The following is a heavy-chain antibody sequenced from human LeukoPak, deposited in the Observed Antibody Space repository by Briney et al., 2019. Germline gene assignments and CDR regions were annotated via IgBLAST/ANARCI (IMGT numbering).Heavy chain of an antibody. CDR1: GFTVSSNY. CDR2: ISSGGTT. V-gene: IGHV3-66*01. CDR3: ARAWSDYFDN. Sequence: GGSLRLPCAASGFTVSSNYMSWVRQAPGKGLEWVSIISSGGTTYYADSVKGRFTISRDNSRNTVHLQLNSLRAEDTGLYYCARAWSDYFDNWGQGTLVTVSS. J-gene: IGHJ4*02.